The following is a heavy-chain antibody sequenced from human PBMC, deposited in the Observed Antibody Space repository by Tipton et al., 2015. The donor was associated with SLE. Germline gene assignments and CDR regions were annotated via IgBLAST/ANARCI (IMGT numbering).Heavy chain of an antibody. CDR3: ARGRIYDNSDYPYYFDY. D-gene: IGHD3-22*01. J-gene: IGHJ4*02. CDR2: IHYSGNT. CDR1: GGSMSSHY. V-gene: IGHV4-59*08. Sequence: TLSLTCTVSGGSMSSHYWSWIRQPPGKGLEWIGYIHYSGNTDYNPSLKSRVTMSVDTSENQFSLKLSSVTASDTAVYYCARGRIYDNSDYPYYFDYWGQGTLLTVSS.